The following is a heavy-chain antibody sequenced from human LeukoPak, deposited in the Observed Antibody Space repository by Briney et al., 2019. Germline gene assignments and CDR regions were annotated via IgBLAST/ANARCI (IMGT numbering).Heavy chain of an antibody. J-gene: IGHJ4*02. D-gene: IGHD4-17*01. V-gene: IGHV3-7*03. CDR3: ARCRTTVTAMPGY. Sequence: PGGSLRLSCAASGLTFSSYCMSWVRQAPGKGLEWVANINKDESEKYYVDSVKGRFTISRDNAKNSLYLQMNSLRAEDTAVYYCARCRTTVTAMPGYWGQGTLVTVSS. CDR1: GLTFSSYC. CDR2: INKDESEK.